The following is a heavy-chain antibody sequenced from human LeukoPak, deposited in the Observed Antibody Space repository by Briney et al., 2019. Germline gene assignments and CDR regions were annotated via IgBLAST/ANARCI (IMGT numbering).Heavy chain of an antibody. CDR2: ISSTGNT. CDR1: GGSISSISYY. V-gene: IGHV4-39*02. CDR3: ARLHWGSGGSGSFDF. J-gene: IGHJ4*02. Sequence: SETLSLTCTVSGGSISSISYYWGWIRQPPGKGLEWIGIISSTGNTYYSPSLKSRLAISVDTSKNHFSLKLTSVTAADTAVFYCARLHWGSGGSGSFDFWGQGTLVTVSS. D-gene: IGHD7-27*01.